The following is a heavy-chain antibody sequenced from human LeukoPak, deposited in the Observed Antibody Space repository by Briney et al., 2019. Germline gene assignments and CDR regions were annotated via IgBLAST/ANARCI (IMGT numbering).Heavy chain of an antibody. D-gene: IGHD5-24*01. V-gene: IGHV3-33*01. CDR2: IWYDGSNK. CDR1: GFTFSICG. Sequence: GRSLRLSCAASGFTFSICGMHWVRQAPGKGLGWVAVIWYDGSNKYYGDSVKGRFTISRDNSKKTLYLQMNSLRVEDTAVYYCARGDGYNDAEYLQHWGQGTLVTVS. CDR3: ARGDGYNDAEYLQH. J-gene: IGHJ1*01.